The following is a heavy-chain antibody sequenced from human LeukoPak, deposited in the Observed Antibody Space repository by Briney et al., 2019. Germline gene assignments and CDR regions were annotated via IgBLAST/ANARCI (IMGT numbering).Heavy chain of an antibody. V-gene: IGHV3-23*01. D-gene: IGHD3-22*01. J-gene: IGHJ3*02. CDR1: GFTFSSYA. CDR2: ISGSGGST. Sequence: GGSLRLSCAASGFTFSSYAMSWVRQAPGKGLEWVSAISGSGGSTYYADSVKGRFTISRDNSKNTLYLQMNSLRAEDTAVYYCANNGGLTYYYDSSGYPTVHDAFDIWGQGTMVTVSS. CDR3: ANNGGLTYYYDSSGYPTVHDAFDI.